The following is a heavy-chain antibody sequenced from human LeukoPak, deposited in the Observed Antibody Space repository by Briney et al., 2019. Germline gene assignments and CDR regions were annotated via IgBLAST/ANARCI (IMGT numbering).Heavy chain of an antibody. D-gene: IGHD5-18*01. CDR3: ARVPLRGYSYGYYFDY. Sequence: TGGSLRLSCAASGFTFSSYSMNWVRQAPGKGLEWVSYISSSSSTIYYADSVKGRFTISRDKAKNSLYLQMNSLRAEDTAVYYCARVPLRGYSYGYYFDYWGQGTLVTVSS. CDR2: ISSSSSTI. CDR1: GFTFSSYS. V-gene: IGHV3-48*01. J-gene: IGHJ4*02.